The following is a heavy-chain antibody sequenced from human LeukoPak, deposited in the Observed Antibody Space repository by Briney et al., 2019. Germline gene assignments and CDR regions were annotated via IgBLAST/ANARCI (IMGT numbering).Heavy chain of an antibody. CDR3: ALSSGGLWIFDY. Sequence: GESLKISCKGSGYSFSSYWIGWVRQMPGKGLEWMGIIYAGDSNTRYSPSFQRQITISADKSISTAYLQWSSLKASDTAKYYCALSSGGLWIFDYWGEGTLVTVSS. J-gene: IGHJ4*02. CDR1: GYSFSSYW. D-gene: IGHD3-16*01. V-gene: IGHV5-51*01. CDR2: IYAGDSNT.